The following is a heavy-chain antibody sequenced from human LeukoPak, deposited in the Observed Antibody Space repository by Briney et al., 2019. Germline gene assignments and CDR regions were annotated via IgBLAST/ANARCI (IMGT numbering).Heavy chain of an antibody. D-gene: IGHD3-3*01. Sequence: GGSLRLSCAASGFTISDYWMSWVRQAPGRGLEWVANIKEEGSEKNYVDSAKGRFTISRDNAKNSLYLQMNNLRAEDTAVYYCASKGGSFTISGVLYNDAFAIWGQGTMVTVSA. CDR1: GFTISDYW. J-gene: IGHJ3*02. CDR3: ASKGGSFTISGVLYNDAFAI. CDR2: IKEEGSEK. V-gene: IGHV3-7*01.